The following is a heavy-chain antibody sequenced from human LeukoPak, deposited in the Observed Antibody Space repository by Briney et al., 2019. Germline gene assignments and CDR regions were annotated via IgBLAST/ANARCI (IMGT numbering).Heavy chain of an antibody. D-gene: IGHD3-22*01. CDR1: GFTVSSNY. V-gene: IGHV3-53*01. Sequence: PGGSLRLSCAASGFTVSSNYMSWVRQAPGKGLEWVSVIYSGGSTYYADSVKGRFTISRVNSKNTLYLQMNSLRAEDTAVYYCASLTYDSSGYYYSGYYFDYWGQGTLVTVSS. CDR2: IYSGGST. J-gene: IGHJ4*02. CDR3: ASLTYDSSGYYYSGYYFDY.